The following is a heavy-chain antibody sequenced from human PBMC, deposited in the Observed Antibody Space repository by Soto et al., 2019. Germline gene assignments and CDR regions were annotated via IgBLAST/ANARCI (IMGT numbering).Heavy chain of an antibody. D-gene: IGHD5-18*01. J-gene: IGHJ4*02. Sequence: RLSCAASGFPLSTYGMNWVRQAPGKGLEWVSFISSSSTFIYYAESVKGRSTISRDNAKNSLYLQMNSLRAEDTAVYYCARDLGYSYGYPLDYWGQGTLVTVSS. CDR2: ISSSSTFI. CDR3: ARDLGYSYGYPLDY. V-gene: IGHV3-21*01. CDR1: GFPLSTYG.